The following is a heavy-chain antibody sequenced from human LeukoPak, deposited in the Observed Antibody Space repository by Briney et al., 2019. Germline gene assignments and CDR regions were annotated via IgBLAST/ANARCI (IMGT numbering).Heavy chain of an antibody. J-gene: IGHJ3*02. CDR3: AKQCGGSDWFDAFDI. CDR1: GFTFSSYA. V-gene: IGHV3-30-3*02. CDR2: ISYDGSNK. Sequence: GGSLRLSCAASGFTFSSYAMHRVRQAPGKGLEWVAVISYDGSNKYYADSVKGRFTISRDNSKNTLYLQMNSLRAEDTAVYYCAKQCGGSDWFDAFDIWGQGTMVTVSS. D-gene: IGHD6-19*01.